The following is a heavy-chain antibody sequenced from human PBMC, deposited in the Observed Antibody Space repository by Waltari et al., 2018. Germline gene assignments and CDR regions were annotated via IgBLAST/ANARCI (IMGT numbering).Heavy chain of an antibody. CDR2: INHSGST. CDR3: ARGSTIFGVVTYYYYYGMDV. J-gene: IGHJ6*02. D-gene: IGHD3-3*01. V-gene: IGHV4-34*01. CDR1: GGSFSGYY. Sequence: QVQLQQWGAGLLKPSETLSLTCAVYGGSFSGYYWSWIRQPPGKGLEWIGEINHSGSTNYNPSLKSRVTISVDTSKNQFSLKLSSVTAADTAVYYCARGSTIFGVVTYYYYYGMDVWGQGTTVTVSS.